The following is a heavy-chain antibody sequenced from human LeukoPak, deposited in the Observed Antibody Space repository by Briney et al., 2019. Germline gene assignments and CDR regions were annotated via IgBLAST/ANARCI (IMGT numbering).Heavy chain of an antibody. D-gene: IGHD6-13*01. CDR2: INPNSGGT. J-gene: IGHJ4*02. CDR3: ARSMYTGYSSSWDTFFDY. V-gene: IGHV1-2*02. Sequence: ASVKVSCKASGYTFTGYYMHWVRQAPGQGLEWMGWINPNSGGTNYAQKFQGRVTMTRDTSISTAYMELSRLRSDDTAVYYCARSMYTGYSSSWDTFFDYWGQGTLVSVS. CDR1: GYTFTGYY.